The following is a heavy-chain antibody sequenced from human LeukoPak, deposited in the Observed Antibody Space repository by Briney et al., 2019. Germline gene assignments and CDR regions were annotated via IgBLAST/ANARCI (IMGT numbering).Heavy chain of an antibody. D-gene: IGHD6-19*01. V-gene: IGHV3-23*01. J-gene: IGHJ4*02. CDR1: GFTFSSYG. CDR3: ARAGLAVADRSFDY. CDR2: ISGSGGNT. Sequence: GRSLRLSCAASGFTFSSYGMHWVRQAPGKGLEWVSFISGSGGNTYYADSVKGRFTISRNNSKNTLYLQMNSLRADDTAVYFCARAGLAVADRSFDYWGQGTLVTVSS.